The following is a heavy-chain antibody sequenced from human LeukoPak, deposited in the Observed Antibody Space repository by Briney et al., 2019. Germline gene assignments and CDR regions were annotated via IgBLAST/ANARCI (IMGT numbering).Heavy chain of an antibody. CDR1: GGSISSGDYY. J-gene: IGHJ4*02. CDR3: ARGWAIVVAFDY. CDR2: IYYSGST. D-gene: IGHD3-22*01. V-gene: IGHV4-30-4*01. Sequence: SETLSLTCTVSGGSISSGDYYWSWIRQPPGKGLEWIGYIYYSGSTYYNPSLTSRVTISVDTSMNQFSLKLSSVTAADTGVYYCARGWAIVVAFDYWGQGTLVTVSS.